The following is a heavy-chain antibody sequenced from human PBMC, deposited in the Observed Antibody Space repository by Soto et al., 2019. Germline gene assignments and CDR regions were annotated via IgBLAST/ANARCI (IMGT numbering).Heavy chain of an antibody. CDR1: GYTFTSYG. CDR3: ARGDTIFGVVYYFDY. J-gene: IGHJ4*02. CDR2: ISAYNGNT. Sequence: ASVKVSCKASGYTFTSYGISWVRQAPGQGLEWMGWISAYNGNTNYAQKLQGRVTMTTDTSTSTAYMELRSLRSDDTAVYYCARGDTIFGVVYYFDYWGQGTLVTVS. V-gene: IGHV1-18*01. D-gene: IGHD3-3*01.